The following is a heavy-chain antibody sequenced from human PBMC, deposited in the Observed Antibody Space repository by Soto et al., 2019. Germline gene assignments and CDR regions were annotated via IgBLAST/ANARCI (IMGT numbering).Heavy chain of an antibody. CDR2: IYYSWST. CDR1: GGSISSSSYY. J-gene: IGHJ4*02. Sequence: QLQLQESGPGLVKPSETLSLTCTVSGGSISSSSYYWGWIRQPPGKGLEWIGSIYYSWSTYYNPSLKSRVTISLDTSKHQFSLKPSSVTAADTAVYCCARLWGVGATHHDYWGQGTLVTVSS. V-gene: IGHV4-39*01. CDR3: ARLWGVGATHHDY. D-gene: IGHD1-26*01.